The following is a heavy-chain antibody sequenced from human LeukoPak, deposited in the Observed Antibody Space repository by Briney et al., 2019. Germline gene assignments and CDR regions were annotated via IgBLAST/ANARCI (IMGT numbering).Heavy chain of an antibody. D-gene: IGHD6-13*01. CDR2: IYHSGST. J-gene: IGHJ4*02. CDR1: GGSISSSNW. CDR3: ARDKDSSSWLYYFDY. V-gene: IGHV4-4*02. Sequence: SGTLSLTCAVSGGSISSSNWWSWVRQPPGKGLEWIGEIYHSGSTNYNPSLKSRVTISVGKSKNQFSLKLSSVTAADTAVYYCARDKDSSSWLYYFDYWGQGTLVTVSS.